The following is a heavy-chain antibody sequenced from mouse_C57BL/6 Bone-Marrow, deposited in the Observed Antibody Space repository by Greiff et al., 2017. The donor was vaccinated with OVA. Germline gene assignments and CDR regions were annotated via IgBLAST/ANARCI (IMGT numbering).Heavy chain of an antibody. D-gene: IGHD3-1*01. CDR1: GYTFTSYT. CDR2: INPSSGYT. CDR3: ARSGPDYFDY. J-gene: IGHJ2*01. Sequence: VQLQQSGAELARPGASVKMSCKASGYTFTSYTMHWVKQRPGQGLEWIGYINPSSGYTKYNQKFKDKATLTAYKSSSTAYMQLSSLTSEDSAVYYCARSGPDYFDYWGQGTTLTVSS. V-gene: IGHV1-4*01.